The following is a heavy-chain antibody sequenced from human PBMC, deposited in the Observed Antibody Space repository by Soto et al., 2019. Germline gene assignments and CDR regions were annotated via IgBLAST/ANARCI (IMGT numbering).Heavy chain of an antibody. CDR1: GFTVSSNY. J-gene: IGHJ4*02. D-gene: IGHD3-22*01. CDR2: IYSGGST. V-gene: IGHV3-53*01. CDR3: ARVSGGSSGYNFDY. Sequence: QPGGSLRLSCAASGFTVSSNYMSWVRQAPGKGLEWVSVIYSGGSTYYADSVKGRFTISRDNSKNTLYLQMNSLRAEDTAVYYCARVSGGSSGYNFDYWGQGTLVTVSS.